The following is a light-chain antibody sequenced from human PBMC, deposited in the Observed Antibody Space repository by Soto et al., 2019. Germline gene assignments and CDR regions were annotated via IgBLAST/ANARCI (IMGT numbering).Light chain of an antibody. J-gene: IGKJ3*01. CDR1: QSINSRY. CDR3: QQFGSSLVFT. Sequence: EIVLTQSPGTLSLSPGERATLSCRASQSINSRYLAWYQQKPGQAPRLLIYGASSRATGIPDRFSGSGSGTDFTLTISRLEPDDFAVYYCQQFGSSLVFTFGPGTKVDIK. V-gene: IGKV3-20*01. CDR2: GAS.